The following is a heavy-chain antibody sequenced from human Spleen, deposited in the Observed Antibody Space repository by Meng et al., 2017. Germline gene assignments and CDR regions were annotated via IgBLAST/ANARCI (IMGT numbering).Heavy chain of an antibody. V-gene: IGHV1-18*01. CDR1: GYTFTNYG. Sequence: ASVKVSCKASGYTFTNYGLSWVRQAPGQGLEWMGWISAYNGNTNYAQKLQGRVTMTTDTSTSTAYMELRSLRSDDTAVYYCARKGYCSGGSCYWFDPWGQGTLVTVSS. J-gene: IGHJ5*02. D-gene: IGHD2-15*01. CDR2: ISAYNGNT. CDR3: ARKGYCSGGSCYWFDP.